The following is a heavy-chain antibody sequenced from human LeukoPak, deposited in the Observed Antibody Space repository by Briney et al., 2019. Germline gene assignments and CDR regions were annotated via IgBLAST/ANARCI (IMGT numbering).Heavy chain of an antibody. CDR3: ARERPSDAFDI. J-gene: IGHJ3*02. V-gene: IGHV4-59*01. Sequence: SETLSLTCAVYGGSFSGYYWTWIRQPPGKGLEWIGYMYYTGSTSYNPSLKSRVTISVDTSKNQFSLKLSSVTAADTAVYYCARERPSDAFDIWGQGTMVTVSS. CDR1: GGSFSGYY. CDR2: MYYTGST.